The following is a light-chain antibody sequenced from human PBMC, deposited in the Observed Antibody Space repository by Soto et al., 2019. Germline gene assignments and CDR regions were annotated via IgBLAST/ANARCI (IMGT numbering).Light chain of an antibody. J-gene: IGKJ4*02. CDR2: GAS. CDR1: QSVTTN. Sequence: EVVMTQSPATLSVSPGERVTFSRRASQSVTTNFAWYQHKPGQSPRLLISGASTGASGIPPIFSGSGSGTEFTLTIDRLQSADFAVYYCQQYDRWPVTFGGGTKV. CDR3: QQYDRWPVT. V-gene: IGKV3-15*01.